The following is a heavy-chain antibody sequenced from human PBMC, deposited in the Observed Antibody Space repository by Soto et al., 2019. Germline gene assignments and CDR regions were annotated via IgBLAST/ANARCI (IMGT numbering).Heavy chain of an antibody. CDR2: IYYSGST. CDR1: GIYIISGGYY. J-gene: IGHJ4*02. CDR3: ARDRYSGYDNFDY. D-gene: IGHD5-12*01. Sequence: SETLSLTCTFSGIYIISGGYYWSWIRKHPGKGLEWIGYIYYSGSTYYNPSLKSRVTISVDTSKNQFSLKLSSVTAADTAVYYCARDRYSGYDNFDYWGQGTLVTVSS. V-gene: IGHV4-31*03.